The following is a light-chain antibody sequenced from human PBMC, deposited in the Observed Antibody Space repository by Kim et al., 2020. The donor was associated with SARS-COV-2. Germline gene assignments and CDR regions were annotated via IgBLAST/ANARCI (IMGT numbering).Light chain of an antibody. CDR3: QQSSSTPYT. CDR2: DAS. V-gene: IGKV1-39*01. Sequence: SASVGHRVTITCRASRSIGTYLNWYQHKPGKAPNLLIYDASNLQSGVPSRFSGTGSGTYFTLIISSLQPEDFATYFCQQSSSTPYTFGQGTKLEI. CDR1: RSIGTY. J-gene: IGKJ2*01.